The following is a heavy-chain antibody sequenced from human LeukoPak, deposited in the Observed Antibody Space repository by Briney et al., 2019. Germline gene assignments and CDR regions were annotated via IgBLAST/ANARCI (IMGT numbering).Heavy chain of an antibody. CDR2: ISSSSSYI. D-gene: IGHD4-17*01. Sequence: GGSLRLSCAASGFTFSSYSMNWVRQAPGKGLEWVSSISSSSSYIYYADSVKGRFTISRDNAKNSLYLQMNSLRAEDTAVYYCASAPDYGDYYSFDYWGRGTLVTVSS. CDR3: ASAPDYGDYYSFDY. J-gene: IGHJ4*02. V-gene: IGHV3-21*01. CDR1: GFTFSSYS.